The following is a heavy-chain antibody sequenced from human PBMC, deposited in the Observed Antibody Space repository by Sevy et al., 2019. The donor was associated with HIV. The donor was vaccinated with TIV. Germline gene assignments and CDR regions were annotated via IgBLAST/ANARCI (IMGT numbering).Heavy chain of an antibody. D-gene: IGHD3-22*01. J-gene: IGHJ4*02. CDR3: ARAYYYDSSAHYFDH. CDR1: GYTFTAYY. CDR2: INPNSGGT. Sequence: ASVKVSCKASGYTFTAYYVHWVRQAPGQGLEWMGRINPNSGGTNYAQKFQGRVTMTRDTSISTAYMELSGLRYDDTAVYHCARAYYYDSSAHYFDHWGQGTLVTVSS. V-gene: IGHV1-2*06.